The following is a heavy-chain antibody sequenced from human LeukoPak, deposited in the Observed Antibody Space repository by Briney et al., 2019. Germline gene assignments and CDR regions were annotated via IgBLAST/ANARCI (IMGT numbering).Heavy chain of an antibody. CDR2: ISSSGIYI. J-gene: IGHJ4*02. Sequence: GGSLRLSCAASGFTFSKYSMNWVRQAPGKGLEWVSSISSSGIYIYYADSVKGRFTISRDNSKNTLYLQMNSLRAEDTAVYYCTKGTIWLPFDYWGQGTLVTVSS. V-gene: IGHV3-21*04. CDR3: TKGTIWLPFDY. D-gene: IGHD5-18*01. CDR1: GFTFSKYS.